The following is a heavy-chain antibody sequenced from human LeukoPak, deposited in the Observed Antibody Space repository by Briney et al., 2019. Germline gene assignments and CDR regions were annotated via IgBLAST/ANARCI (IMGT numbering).Heavy chain of an antibody. V-gene: IGHV4-34*01. Sequence: SETLSLTCAVYGGSFSGYYWSWIRQPPGKGLEWIGEINHSGSTNYNPPLKSRVTISVDTSKNQFSLKLSSVTAADTAVYYCARGQWLVHFDYWGQGTLVTVSS. CDR1: GGSFSGYY. J-gene: IGHJ4*02. CDR3: ARGQWLVHFDY. D-gene: IGHD6-19*01. CDR2: INHSGST.